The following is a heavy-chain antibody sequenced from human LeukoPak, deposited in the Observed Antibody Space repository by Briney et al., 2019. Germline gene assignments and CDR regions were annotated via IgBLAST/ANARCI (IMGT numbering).Heavy chain of an antibody. CDR2: IYYSGNT. J-gene: IGHJ4*02. CDR1: GGSISSYY. D-gene: IGHD3-16*01. V-gene: IGHV4-59*08. Sequence: SETLSLTCTVSGGSISSYYWSWIRQPPGKGLDWIGNIYYSGNTKYNPSLKSRVTISVDTSKNLFSLKLSSVTAADTAVYYCARQGLRLGESLDNWGQGTLVTVSS. CDR3: ARQGLRLGESLDN.